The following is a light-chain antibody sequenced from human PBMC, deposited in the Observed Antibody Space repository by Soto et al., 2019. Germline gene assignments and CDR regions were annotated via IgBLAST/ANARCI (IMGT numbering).Light chain of an antibody. Sequence: EIVMTQSPVTLSLSPGDTATLSCRASQSITSNLAWYQQKPGQPPRLLIYGASTRATGIPARFSGSGSGTEFTLTISSLQSEDFAVYYCQQYSSWVTFGGGTQLAIE. CDR2: GAS. CDR3: QQYSSWVT. CDR1: QSITSN. V-gene: IGKV3-15*01. J-gene: IGKJ4*01.